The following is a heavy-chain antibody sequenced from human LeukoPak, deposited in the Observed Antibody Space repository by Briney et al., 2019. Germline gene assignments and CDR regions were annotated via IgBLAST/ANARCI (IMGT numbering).Heavy chain of an antibody. CDR3: AGDGSGSWYYFDY. Sequence: GGSLRLSCAASGFTFSSYAMSWVRQAPGKGLEWVSAISGSGGSTYYADSVRGRFTISRDNSKNTLYLQMNSLRAEDTAVYYCAGDGSGSWYYFDYWGQGTLVTVSS. CDR1: GFTFSSYA. J-gene: IGHJ4*02. D-gene: IGHD1-26*01. CDR2: ISGSGGST. V-gene: IGHV3-23*01.